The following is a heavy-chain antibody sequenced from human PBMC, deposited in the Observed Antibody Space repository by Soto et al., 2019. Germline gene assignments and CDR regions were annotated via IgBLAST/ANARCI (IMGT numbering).Heavy chain of an antibody. CDR2: ISYTGRT. CDR1: GGSISSDANF. V-gene: IGHV4-31*03. Sequence: SETLTLTCTVSGGSISSDANFWSWIRQLPGRGLEWIGYISYTGRTYYTPSLNSRLTISLDTSKNLFSLRLSAVTAADTAVYFCARGSFSSSSSWFDPWGQGTLVTVSS. J-gene: IGHJ5*02. CDR3: ARGSFSSSSSWFDP. D-gene: IGHD6-6*01.